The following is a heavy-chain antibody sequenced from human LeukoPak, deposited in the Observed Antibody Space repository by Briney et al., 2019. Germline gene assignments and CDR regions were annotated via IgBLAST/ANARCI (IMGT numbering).Heavy chain of an antibody. V-gene: IGHV3-66*01. CDR1: GFTVSSNY. Sequence: GGSLRLSCAASGFTVSSNYMSWVRQAPGKGLEWVSVIYSGGSTYYADSVKGRFTISRDNSKNTLYLQTNSLRAEDTAVYYCARDGTRGRLFDYWGQGTLVTVSS. CDR2: IYSGGST. D-gene: IGHD6-25*01. J-gene: IGHJ4*02. CDR3: ARDGTRGRLFDY.